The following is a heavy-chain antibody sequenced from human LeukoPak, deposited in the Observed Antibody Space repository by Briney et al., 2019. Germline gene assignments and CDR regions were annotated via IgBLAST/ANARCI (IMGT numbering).Heavy chain of an antibody. CDR2: IRYDGSNK. Sequence: PGGSLRLSCAASGFTFSSYGMHWVRQAPGKGLEWVAFIRYDGSNKYYADSVKGRFTISRDNSKNTLYLQMNSLRAEDTAVYYCAKIWYQLPYNWFDPWGQGTLVTVSP. J-gene: IGHJ5*02. CDR3: AKIWYQLPYNWFDP. D-gene: IGHD2-2*01. V-gene: IGHV3-30*02. CDR1: GFTFSSYG.